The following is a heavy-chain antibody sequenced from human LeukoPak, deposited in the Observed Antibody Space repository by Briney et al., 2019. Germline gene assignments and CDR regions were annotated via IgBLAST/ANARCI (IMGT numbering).Heavy chain of an antibody. Sequence: PGGSLRLSCAASGFILSNYEMNWVRQAPGKGLEWISYINSGGTPKYYADSVKGRFTMSRDNAKNSLYLQMNSLRAEDTAVYYCARDELQFDYWGQGTLVTVSS. CDR1: GFILSNYE. D-gene: IGHD2-21*01. CDR3: ARDELQFDY. V-gene: IGHV3-48*03. J-gene: IGHJ4*02. CDR2: INSGGTPK.